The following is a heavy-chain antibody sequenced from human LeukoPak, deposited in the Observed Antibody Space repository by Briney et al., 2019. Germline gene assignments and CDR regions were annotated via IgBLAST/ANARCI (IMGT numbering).Heavy chain of an antibody. V-gene: IGHV1-2*02. J-gene: IGHJ6*02. D-gene: IGHD2-2*01. Sequence: ASVKVSCKASRYTFTGYYMHWVRQAPGQGLEWMGWINPYSGGTNNAQKFQGRVTMTRDTSISTAYMELSRLRSDDTAVYYCARDQTERATVVVPAATYYYYGMDVWGQGTTVTVSS. CDR3: ARDQTERATVVVPAATYYYYGMDV. CDR1: RYTFTGYY. CDR2: INPYSGGT.